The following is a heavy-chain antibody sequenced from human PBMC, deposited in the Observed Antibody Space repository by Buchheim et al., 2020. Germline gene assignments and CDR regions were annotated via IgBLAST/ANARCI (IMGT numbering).Heavy chain of an antibody. CDR1: GFTFSSYN. Sequence: EVQLVESGGGLVKPGGSLRLSCAASGFTFSSYNMNWVRQAPGKGLEWVSSISSSSNYIYYADSVKGRFTISRDNAKNSLYLQMNSLRAEDTAVYFCARDPPAAGTELDYWGQGTL. CDR2: ISSSSNYI. CDR3: ARDPPAAGTELDY. J-gene: IGHJ4*02. V-gene: IGHV3-21*01. D-gene: IGHD6-13*01.